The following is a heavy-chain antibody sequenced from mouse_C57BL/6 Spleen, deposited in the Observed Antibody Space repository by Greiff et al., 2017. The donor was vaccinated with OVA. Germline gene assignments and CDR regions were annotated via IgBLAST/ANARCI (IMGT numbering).Heavy chain of an antibody. D-gene: IGHD4-1*01. Sequence: VQLQQSGAELARPGASVKMSCKASGYTFTSYTMHWVKQRPGQGLEWIGYINPSSGYTKYNQKFKDKATLTAANSSSTAYMQLSSLTSEDSAVYYCARSENWYFDYWGQGTTLTVSS. J-gene: IGHJ2*01. CDR3: ARSENWYFDY. V-gene: IGHV1-4*01. CDR2: INPSSGYT. CDR1: GYTFTSYT.